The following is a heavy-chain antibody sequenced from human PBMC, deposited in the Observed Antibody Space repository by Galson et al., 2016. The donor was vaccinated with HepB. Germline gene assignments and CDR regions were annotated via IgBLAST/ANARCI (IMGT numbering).Heavy chain of an antibody. V-gene: IGHV3-30*03. J-gene: IGHJ5*02. CDR3: ARDRGIAAGGWFDP. Sequence: SLRLSCAASGFTFTTHSLHWVRQAPGKGLEWVALTSYDGSEKFYGDSTRGRFTISRDNSRNTLYLQMNSLRAEDTAVYFCARDRGIAAGGWFDPWGQGTQVTVS. CDR1: GFTFTTHS. CDR2: TSYDGSEK. D-gene: IGHD6-13*01.